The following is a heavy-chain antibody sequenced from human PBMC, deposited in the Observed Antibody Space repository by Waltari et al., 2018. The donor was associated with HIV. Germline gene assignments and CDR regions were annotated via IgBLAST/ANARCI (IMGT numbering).Heavy chain of an antibody. D-gene: IGHD4-17*01. J-gene: IGHJ4*02. CDR3: APPTETRATTVTNEVDY. CDR2: ISGSGGST. CDR1: GFTFSSYA. Sequence: EVQLVESGGGLVQPGESLRLSCAASGFTFSSYAMSWVRQAPGKGLEWVSAISGSGGSTYYADSVKGRFTISRDNSKNTLYLQMNSLRAEDTAVYYCAPPTETRATTVTNEVDYWGQGTLVTVSS. V-gene: IGHV3-23*04.